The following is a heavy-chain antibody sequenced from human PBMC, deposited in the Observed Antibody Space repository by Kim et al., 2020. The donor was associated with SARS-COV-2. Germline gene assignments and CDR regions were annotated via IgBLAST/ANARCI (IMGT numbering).Heavy chain of an antibody. CDR3: ARDGATTPNAVRGVIDY. J-gene: IGHJ4*02. V-gene: IGHV3-21*04. CDR2: ISSSSSYI. D-gene: IGHD3-10*01. CDR1: GFTFSSYS. Sequence: GGSLRLSCAASGFTFSSYSMNWVRQAPGKGLEWVSSISSSSSYIYYTDSVKGRFTISRDNAKNSLYLQMNSLRAEDTAVYYCARDGATTPNAVRGVIDYWGQGALVTVAS.